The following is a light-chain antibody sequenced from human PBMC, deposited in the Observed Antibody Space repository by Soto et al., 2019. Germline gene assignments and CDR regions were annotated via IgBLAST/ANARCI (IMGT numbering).Light chain of an antibody. V-gene: IGKV1-5*01. CDR1: QSISTW. J-gene: IGKJ1*01. CDR2: DAS. Sequence: DIKMTQSPSTLSAFVGDRVTITCRASQSISTWLAWYQQKPGKAPKLLIYDASSLESGVPSRFSGSGSGTEFTLTISSLQPEDFASYYCQQYNSYSEAFGQGTKVDVK. CDR3: QQYNSYSEA.